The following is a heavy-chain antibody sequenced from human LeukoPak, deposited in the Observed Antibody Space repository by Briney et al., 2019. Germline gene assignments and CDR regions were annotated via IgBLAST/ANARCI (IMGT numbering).Heavy chain of an antibody. Sequence: KPSETLSLTCAVYGGSFSVYYWSWIRQPPGKGLEWIGEINHSGSTNYNPSLKSRVTISVDTSKNQFSLKLSSATAADTAVYYCARGPGVTGTIGFDYWGQGTLVTVSP. CDR2: INHSGST. CDR1: GGSFSVYY. D-gene: IGHD1-7*01. J-gene: IGHJ4*02. CDR3: ARGPGVTGTIGFDY. V-gene: IGHV4-34*01.